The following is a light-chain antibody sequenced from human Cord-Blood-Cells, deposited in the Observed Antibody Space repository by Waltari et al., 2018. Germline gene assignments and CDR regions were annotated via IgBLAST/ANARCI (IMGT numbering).Light chain of an antibody. J-gene: IGKJ2*03. CDR3: QQYGSSPYS. Sequence: DIVLTLSPGTLFLSPGERATLLSRASQSVSSSYLAWYQRKPGQAPSLLIYGASSRATSIPDSFSGSVSGTDFTLSISRLDPEDFAVYDCQQYGSSPYSFDQGTKLEIK. V-gene: IGKV3-20*01. CDR2: GAS. CDR1: QSVSSSY.